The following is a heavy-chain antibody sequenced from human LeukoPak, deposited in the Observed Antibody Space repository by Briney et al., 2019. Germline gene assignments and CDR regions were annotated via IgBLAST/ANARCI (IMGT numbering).Heavy chain of an antibody. CDR3: IRDLFDDYNLDY. CDR1: GFTFSSYS. V-gene: IGHV3-21*01. D-gene: IGHD3-16*01. Sequence: GGSLRLSCAASGFTFSSYSMNWVRQAPGKGLEWVSSINSDSSLMFYAESVKGRFTISRDNAGNSLYLQVNSLRAEDTAVYYCIRDLFDDYNLDYWGQGALVTVSS. J-gene: IGHJ4*02. CDR2: INSDSSLM.